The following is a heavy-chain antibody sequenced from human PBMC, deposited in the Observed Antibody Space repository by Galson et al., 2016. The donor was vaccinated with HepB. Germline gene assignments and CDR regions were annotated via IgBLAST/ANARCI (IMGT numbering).Heavy chain of an antibody. CDR3: ARDRGYSYGLNWFDP. CDR1: GGTFGTYA. CDR2: IIPVFGTT. J-gene: IGHJ5*02. Sequence: SVKVSCKASGGTFGTYAISWVRQAPGQGLECMGGIIPVFGTTFFAQKFQGRVTITADESTSTVYLELSSLTSDDTAVYYCARDRGYSYGLNWFDPWGQGTLVTVSS. V-gene: IGHV1-69*13. D-gene: IGHD5-18*01.